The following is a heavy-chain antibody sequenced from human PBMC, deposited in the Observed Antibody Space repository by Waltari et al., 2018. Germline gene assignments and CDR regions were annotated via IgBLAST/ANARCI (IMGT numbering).Heavy chain of an antibody. J-gene: IGHJ3*02. V-gene: IGHV1-8*01. CDR1: GYTFTSYD. D-gene: IGHD3-22*01. CDR3: ARSVVIPQSDAFDI. Sequence: QVQLVQSGAEVKKPGASVKVSCKASGYTFTSYDINWVRQATGQGLEWMGWMNPNSGNTGYAQKFQGRVTMTRNTSISTAYMELSSLRSEDTAVYYCARSVVIPQSDAFDIWGQGTMVTVSS. CDR2: MNPNSGNT.